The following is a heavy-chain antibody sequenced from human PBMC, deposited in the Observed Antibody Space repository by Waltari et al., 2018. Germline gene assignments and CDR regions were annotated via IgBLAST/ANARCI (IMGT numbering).Heavy chain of an antibody. J-gene: IGHJ6*03. CDR2: IKEDGGHD. D-gene: IGHD2-15*01. V-gene: IGHV3-7*01. CDR1: GFNFNPYR. Sequence: EVHLVESGGGLVQPGGSLRLYCATSGFNFNPYRMSGARQAPGKGLEWVANIKEDGGHDHYVDSVKGRFTVSRDNAKSSVYLHMSSLRAEDTAVYYCVTYPVIGGYWYMDVWGKGTTVTVSS. CDR3: VTYPVIGGYWYMDV.